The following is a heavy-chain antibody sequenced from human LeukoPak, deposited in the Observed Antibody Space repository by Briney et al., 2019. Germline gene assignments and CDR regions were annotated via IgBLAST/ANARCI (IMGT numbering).Heavy chain of an antibody. CDR3: ARGRILGSSPLGY. Sequence: SETLSLTCAVYGGSFSGYYWNWVRQPPGKGPEWVGENNHSGSTNYNPSLKSRVTISVDTSKNQFSLKLNSVTAADTAVYYCARGRILGSSPLGYWGQGTLVTVSS. J-gene: IGHJ4*02. CDR1: GGSFSGYY. CDR2: NNHSGST. D-gene: IGHD6-19*01. V-gene: IGHV4-34*01.